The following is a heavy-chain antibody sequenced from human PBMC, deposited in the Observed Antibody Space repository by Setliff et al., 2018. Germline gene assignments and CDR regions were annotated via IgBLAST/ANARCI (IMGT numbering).Heavy chain of an antibody. CDR1: GDSIIGYY. Sequence: SETLSLTCKVSGDSIIGYYWSWIRQSPGKGLDWIGYVSSSGSPNYSPSFKSRVTMSIDTSKNQFSLKLSSVTASDTAVYYCARLYHKENSADCRRANFDVWGQGIMVTVSS. J-gene: IGHJ3*01. D-gene: IGHD2-21*01. CDR2: VSSSGSP. CDR3: ARLYHKENSADCRRANFDV. V-gene: IGHV4-59*01.